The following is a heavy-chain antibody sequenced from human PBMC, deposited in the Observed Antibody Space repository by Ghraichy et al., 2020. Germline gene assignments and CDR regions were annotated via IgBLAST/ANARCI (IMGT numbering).Heavy chain of an antibody. D-gene: IGHD3-22*01. Sequence: SVKVSCKASGGTFSSYAISWVRQAPGQGLEWMGRIIPILGIANYAQKFQGRVTITADKSTSTAYMELSSLRSEDTAVYYCARSREGSSGYRDYWGQGTLVTVSS. CDR2: IIPILGIA. CDR1: GGTFSSYA. V-gene: IGHV1-69*04. CDR3: ARSREGSSGYRDY. J-gene: IGHJ4*02.